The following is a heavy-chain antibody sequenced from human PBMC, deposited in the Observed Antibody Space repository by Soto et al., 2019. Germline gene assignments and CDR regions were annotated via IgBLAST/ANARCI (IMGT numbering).Heavy chain of an antibody. CDR1: GYTFTNYG. D-gene: IGHD3-22*01. Sequence: GASVKVSCKASGYTFTNYGISWVRQAPGQGLEWMGWINTYNGNTNHAQKLQGRVTMTTDTSTSTAYMELRSLRSDDTAVYYCARVHYYDSSGNPTRPHYYYGMDVWGQGTTVTVSS. CDR2: INTYNGNT. V-gene: IGHV1-18*01. CDR3: ARVHYYDSSGNPTRPHYYYGMDV. J-gene: IGHJ6*02.